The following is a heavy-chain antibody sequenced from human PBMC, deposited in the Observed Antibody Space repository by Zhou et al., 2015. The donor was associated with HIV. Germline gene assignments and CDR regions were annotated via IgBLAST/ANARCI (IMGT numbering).Heavy chain of an antibody. D-gene: IGHD3-10*01. Sequence: QVQLVQSGAEVKKPGSSVKVSCKASGGTFSSYTISWVRQAPGQGLEWMGRIIPILGIANYAQKFQGRVTITADKSTSTAYMELSSLRSEDTAVYYCARASGSPDGSGSYYRVWGQGTTVTVSS. CDR1: GGTFSSYT. V-gene: IGHV1-69*02. CDR3: ARASGSPDGSGSYYRV. CDR2: IIPILGIA. J-gene: IGHJ6*02.